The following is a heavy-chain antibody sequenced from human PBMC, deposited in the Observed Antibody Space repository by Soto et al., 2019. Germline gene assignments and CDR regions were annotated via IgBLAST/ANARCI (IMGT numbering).Heavy chain of an antibody. CDR2: ISYDGSNK. D-gene: IGHD6-25*01. V-gene: IGHV3-30*18. J-gene: IGHJ6*02. Sequence: GGSLRLSCAASGFTFSSYGMHWVRQAPGKGLEWVAVISYDGSNKYHADSVKGRFTISRDNSKNTLYLQMNSLRAEDTAVYYCAKDGGYYYYYYGMDVWGQGTTVTVSS. CDR3: AKDGGYYYYYYGMDV. CDR1: GFTFSSYG.